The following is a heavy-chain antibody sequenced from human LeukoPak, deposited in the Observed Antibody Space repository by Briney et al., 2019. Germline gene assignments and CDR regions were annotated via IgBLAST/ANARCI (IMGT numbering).Heavy chain of an antibody. CDR3: ARYSSSSYAFDI. CDR2: IYYSGST. Sequence: SETLSLTCTVSGGSISSYYWSWIRQPPGKGLEWIGYIYYSGSTNYNPSLKSRVTISVDTSKNQFSLKLSSVTAADTAVYYCARYSSSSYAFDIWGRGTMVTVSS. D-gene: IGHD6-6*01. CDR1: GGSISSYY. J-gene: IGHJ3*02. V-gene: IGHV4-59*01.